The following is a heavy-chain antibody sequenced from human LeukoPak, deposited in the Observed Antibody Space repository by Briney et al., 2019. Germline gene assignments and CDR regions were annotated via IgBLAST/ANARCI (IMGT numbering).Heavy chain of an antibody. CDR2: IKQDGSEK. D-gene: IGHD7-27*01. Sequence: GGSLRLSCAASGFTFSSYWTSGVRQAPGKGLEWVANIKQDGSEKQYVDSVKGRFAISRDNAENSLYLQMNSLKAEDTAVYYCGRFTRSGDSVYWGQGTLVTVSS. J-gene: IGHJ4*02. CDR1: GFTFSSYW. CDR3: GRFTRSGDSVY. V-gene: IGHV3-7*04.